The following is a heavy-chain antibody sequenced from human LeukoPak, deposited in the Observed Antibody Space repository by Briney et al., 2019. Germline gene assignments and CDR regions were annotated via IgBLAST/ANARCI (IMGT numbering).Heavy chain of an antibody. CDR2: ISFDAINT. CDR3: ARDAFGRAWSGPFDY. Sequence: GRSLRLSCAASGFTFSNYAMNWVRQAPGKGLEWVAAISFDAINTYYADSVRGRFAISRDTSKNTLDLQMTSLRPEDTAVYYCARDAFGRAWSGPFDYWGQGTLVTVSS. D-gene: IGHD6-19*01. CDR1: GFTFSNYA. V-gene: IGHV3-30*09. J-gene: IGHJ4*02.